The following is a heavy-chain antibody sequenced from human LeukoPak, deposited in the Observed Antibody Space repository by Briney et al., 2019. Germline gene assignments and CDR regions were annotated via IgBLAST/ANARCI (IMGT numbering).Heavy chain of an antibody. J-gene: IGHJ4*02. Sequence: PGGSLRLSCAASGFTFSSYGMHWVRQAPGKGLEWVAVISYDGSNKYYADSVKGRFTTSRDNSKNTLYLQMNSLRAEDTAVYYCAKDGPYYDSSGVDYWGQGTLVTVSS. CDR1: GFTFSSYG. CDR2: ISYDGSNK. D-gene: IGHD3-22*01. CDR3: AKDGPYYDSSGVDY. V-gene: IGHV3-30*18.